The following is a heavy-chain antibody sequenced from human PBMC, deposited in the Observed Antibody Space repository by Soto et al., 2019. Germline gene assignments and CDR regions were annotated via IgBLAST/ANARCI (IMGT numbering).Heavy chain of an antibody. J-gene: IGHJ4*02. CDR1: GYSFTSYW. Sequence: PGESLKISCKGSGYSFTSYWIGWVRQMPGKGLEWMGIIYPGDSDTRYSPSFQGQVTISADKSISAAYLQWSSLKASDTAMYYCARHQIMDPDYDSSGHRNYFDYWGQGTLVTVSS. D-gene: IGHD3-22*01. CDR2: IYPGDSDT. V-gene: IGHV5-51*01. CDR3: ARHQIMDPDYDSSGHRNYFDY.